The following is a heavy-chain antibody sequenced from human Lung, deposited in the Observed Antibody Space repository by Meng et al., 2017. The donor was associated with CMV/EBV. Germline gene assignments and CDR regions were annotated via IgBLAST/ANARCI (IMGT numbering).Heavy chain of an antibody. J-gene: IGHJ1*01. Sequence: RESGPALVKPSETPSLTCPVSGDFITNHNWWAWVRQPPGKGLEWIGEIPHRGSSAYNPSLKSRVSMSIDKSKNQFSLKLTSVTAADTAVYHCLRRSGGSVWGQGTLVTVSS. D-gene: IGHD3-10*01. V-gene: IGHV4-4*02. CDR3: LRRSGGSV. CDR1: GDFITNHNW. CDR2: IPHRGSS.